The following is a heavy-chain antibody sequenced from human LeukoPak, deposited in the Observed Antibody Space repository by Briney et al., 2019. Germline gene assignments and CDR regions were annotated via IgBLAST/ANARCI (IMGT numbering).Heavy chain of an antibody. J-gene: IGHJ4*02. CDR3: ARGYGSSDC. Sequence: GGSLRLSCAASGFTFSSYGMHWVRQSPGKGLEWVANIRQDGSEKFYVDSVKGRFTISRDNAKNSLYLQMTSLRAEDTAVYYCARGYGSSDCWGQGTLVTVSS. CDR2: IRQDGSEK. V-gene: IGHV3-7*04. D-gene: IGHD3-10*01. CDR1: GFTFSSYG.